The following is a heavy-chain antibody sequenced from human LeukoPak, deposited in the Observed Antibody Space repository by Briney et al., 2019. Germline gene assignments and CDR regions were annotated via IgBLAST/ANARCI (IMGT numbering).Heavy chain of an antibody. D-gene: IGHD6-25*01. CDR1: GGSFSGYY. Sequence: PSETLSLTCAVYGGSFSGYYWSWIRQPPGKRLEWIGDINQSGGTNYNPSLRSRVSISVDTSKNQFSLKLSSMTAADTAVYFCATIQRDHAFDIWGQGTMVTVSS. CDR2: INQSGGT. V-gene: IGHV4-34*01. J-gene: IGHJ3*02. CDR3: ATIQRDHAFDI.